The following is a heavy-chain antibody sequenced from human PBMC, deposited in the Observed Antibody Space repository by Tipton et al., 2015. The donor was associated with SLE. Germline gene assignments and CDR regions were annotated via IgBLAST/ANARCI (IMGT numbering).Heavy chain of an antibody. V-gene: IGHV3-43D*03. Sequence: SLRLSCAASGFTFDDYAMHWVRQAPGKGLEWVSLISWDGGSTYYADSVKGRFTISRDNSKNSLYLQMNSLRPEDTALYYCARAYYDFWSGLDYWGQGTLVTASS. CDR1: GFTFDDYA. J-gene: IGHJ4*02. D-gene: IGHD3-3*01. CDR3: ARAYYDFWSGLDY. CDR2: ISWDGGST.